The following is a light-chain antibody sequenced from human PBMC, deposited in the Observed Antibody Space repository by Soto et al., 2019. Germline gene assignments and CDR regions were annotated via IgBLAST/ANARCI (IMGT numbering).Light chain of an antibody. CDR1: SSDVGSYNL. Sequence: QSVLTQPASVSGSPGQSITISCTGTSSDVGSYNLVSWYQQHPGKAPKLMIYEVSKRPSGVSNRFSGSKSGNTASLTISGLQAEDAADYYFCSYAGSSTLVFGGGTKLTVL. V-gene: IGLV2-23*02. J-gene: IGLJ2*01. CDR3: CSYAGSSTLV. CDR2: EVS.